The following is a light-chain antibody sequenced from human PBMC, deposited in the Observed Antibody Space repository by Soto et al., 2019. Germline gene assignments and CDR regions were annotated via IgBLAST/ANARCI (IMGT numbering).Light chain of an antibody. CDR1: QTISTW. J-gene: IGKJ1*01. Sequence: DIQMTQSPSTLSASVGDRVTITCRASQTISTWLAWYQQKPGQVPNLLIYDASSLQSGIPARFSGSRSGTEFTLTISSLQPDDSATYYCQQYNNYSRTFGEGTKVEIK. CDR3: QQYNNYSRT. CDR2: DAS. V-gene: IGKV1-5*01.